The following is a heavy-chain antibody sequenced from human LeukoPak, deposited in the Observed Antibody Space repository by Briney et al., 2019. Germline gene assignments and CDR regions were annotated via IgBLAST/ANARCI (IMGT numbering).Heavy chain of an antibody. CDR1: EGSISSSNW. V-gene: IGHV4-4*02. CDR3: ARTTYDSSGYLSGY. J-gene: IGHJ4*02. D-gene: IGHD3-22*01. CDR2: IYHSGNT. Sequence: PSGTLSLTCAVSEGSISSSNWWIWVRQPPGKGLEWIGEIYHSGNTNYNPSLRSRVTISLDKSKNQFSLKMSSVTAADTAVYYCARTTYDSSGYLSGYWGQGTLVTVSS.